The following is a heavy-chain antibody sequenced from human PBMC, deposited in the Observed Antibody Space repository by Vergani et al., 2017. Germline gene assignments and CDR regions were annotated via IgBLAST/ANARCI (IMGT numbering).Heavy chain of an antibody. J-gene: IGHJ4*02. V-gene: IGHV4-59*01. D-gene: IGHD4-11*01. CDR1: GGSISSYY. CDR2: IYYSGST. CDR3: ASIYDYSNPGFDY. Sequence: QVQLPESGPGLVKPSETLSLTCTVSGGSISSYYWSWIRQPPGKGLEWIGYIYYSGSTNYNPSLKSRVTISVDTSKNQFSLKLSSVTAADTAVYYCASIYDYSNPGFDYWGQGTLVTVSS.